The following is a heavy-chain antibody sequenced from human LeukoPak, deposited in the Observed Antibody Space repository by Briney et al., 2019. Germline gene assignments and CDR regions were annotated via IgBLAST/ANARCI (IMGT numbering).Heavy chain of an antibody. CDR3: ARRLTQYDCFDP. CDR1: GDSVSSNSVT. Sequence: SQTLSLTCAISGDSVSSNSVTWNWIRQSPSRGLEWLGRTYYRSTWYNDYAVSVRGRITVNPDTSKSQFSLHLNSVTPEDTAVYYCARRLTQYDCFDPWGQGVLVTVSS. CDR2: TYYRSTWYN. V-gene: IGHV6-1*01. J-gene: IGHJ5*02. D-gene: IGHD2-2*01.